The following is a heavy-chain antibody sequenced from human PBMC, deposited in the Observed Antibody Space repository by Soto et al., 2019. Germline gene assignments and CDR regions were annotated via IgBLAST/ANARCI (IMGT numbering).Heavy chain of an antibody. Sequence: SQTLSLTCVISGDSVSSNSAAWNWIRQSPSRGLEWLGRTYYRSRWFYDYEVSVKSRLTINPDTSKNQFSLRLTSVIPDDTAVYYCTRSFSAGGASCYSGCNWFDPWGQGTLVTVSS. CDR2: TYYRSRWFY. V-gene: IGHV6-1*01. D-gene: IGHD2-15*01. J-gene: IGHJ5*02. CDR1: GDSVSSNSAA. CDR3: TRSFSAGGASCYSGCNWFDP.